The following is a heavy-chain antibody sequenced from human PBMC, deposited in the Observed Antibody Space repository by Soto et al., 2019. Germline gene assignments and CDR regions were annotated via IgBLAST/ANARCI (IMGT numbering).Heavy chain of an antibody. Sequence: ASVKVSCKASGYTFTSYGISWVRQAPGQGLEWMGWISAYNGNTNYAQKLQGRVTMTTDTSTSTAYMELRSLRSDDTAVYYCARESSRDAPHYYYYYYMDVWGKGTTVTVSS. D-gene: IGHD2-2*01. CDR3: ARESSRDAPHYYYYYYMDV. V-gene: IGHV1-18*01. J-gene: IGHJ6*03. CDR2: ISAYNGNT. CDR1: GYTFTSYG.